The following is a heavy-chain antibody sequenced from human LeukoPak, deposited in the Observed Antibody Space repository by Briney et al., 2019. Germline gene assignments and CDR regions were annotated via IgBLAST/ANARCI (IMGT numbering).Heavy chain of an antibody. Sequence: GGSLRLSCAASGFTFSSYAMSWVRQAPGKGLEWVSAISGSGGSTYYADSVKGRFTISRDNSKNTLYLQMNSLRAEGTAVYYCAKDWAIAATGGGLDYWGQGTLVTVSS. J-gene: IGHJ4*02. D-gene: IGHD6-13*01. CDR3: AKDWAIAATGGGLDY. V-gene: IGHV3-23*01. CDR2: ISGSGGST. CDR1: GFTFSSYA.